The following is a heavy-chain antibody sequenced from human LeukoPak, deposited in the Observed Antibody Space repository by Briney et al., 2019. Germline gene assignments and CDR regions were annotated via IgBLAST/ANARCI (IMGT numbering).Heavy chain of an antibody. J-gene: IGHJ4*02. CDR1: GGSVSNYY. V-gene: IGHV4-59*08. D-gene: IGHD2-15*01. Sequence: SETLSLTCTVSGGSVSNYYWSWIRQPPENRLEWIGFVYSSGSTNYNPSLKSRVTISIDTSKKQFSLKLASVTAADTAVYYCARQGCGGTNYFPYFDYWGQGVLVTVSS. CDR3: ARQGCGGTNYFPYFDY. CDR2: VYSSGST.